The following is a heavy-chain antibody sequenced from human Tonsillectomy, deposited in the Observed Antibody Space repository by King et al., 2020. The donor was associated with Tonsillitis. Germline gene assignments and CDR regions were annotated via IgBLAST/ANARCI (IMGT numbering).Heavy chain of an antibody. D-gene: IGHD2-21*02. CDR2: IYHSGST. Sequence: QLQESGPGLVKPSETLSLTCTVSGYSISSGYYWGWIRQPQGKGLEWIGSIYHSGSTYYNPSLKSRVTISVDTSKNQFSLKLSSVTAADTAVYYCASLCNGDCYSRFDYWGQGTLVIVSS. CDR3: ASLCNGDCYSRFDY. CDR1: GYSISSGYY. J-gene: IGHJ4*02. V-gene: IGHV4-38-2*02.